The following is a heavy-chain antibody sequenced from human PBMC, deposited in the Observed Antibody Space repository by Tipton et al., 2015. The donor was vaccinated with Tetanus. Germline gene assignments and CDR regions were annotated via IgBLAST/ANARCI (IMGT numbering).Heavy chain of an antibody. CDR2: IYDSGSI. Sequence: TLSLTCIVSGGSISSGGYYWSWIRPPPGKGLGWIGDIYDSGSIYYNPSLKSRVSISIETSKNQFSLKLSSVTAADTAVYYCARERYIHYGMDVWGQGTTVTVSS. J-gene: IGHJ6*02. CDR1: GGSISSGGYY. D-gene: IGHD1-1*01. V-gene: IGHV4-31*03. CDR3: ARERYIHYGMDV.